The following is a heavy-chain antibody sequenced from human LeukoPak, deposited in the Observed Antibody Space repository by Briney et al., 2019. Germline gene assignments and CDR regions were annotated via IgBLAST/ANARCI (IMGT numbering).Heavy chain of an antibody. J-gene: IGHJ4*02. D-gene: IGHD6-13*01. CDR3: ARLRWVFGY. Sequence: SETLSLTCTVSGGSISSSSYYWGWIRQPPGKGLEWIGSIYYSGSTYYNPSLKSRVTISVDTSKNQFSLKLSSVTAADTAVYYCARLRWVFGYWGQGTLVTVSS. CDR1: GGSISSSSYY. V-gene: IGHV4-39*01. CDR2: IYYSGST.